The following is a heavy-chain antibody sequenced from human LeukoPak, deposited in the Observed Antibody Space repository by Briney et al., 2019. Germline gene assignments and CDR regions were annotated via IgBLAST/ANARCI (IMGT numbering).Heavy chain of an antibody. CDR3: ARDSSPKGNFDY. CDR2: ISAGGGST. J-gene: IGHJ4*02. CDR1: GLTFSDYS. Sequence: PGGSLRLSCAASGLTFSDYSMTWVRQAPGKGLFWVSGISAGGGSTYYADSVKGRFSISRDNSKNTLYLQMNSLRAEDTAVYYCARDSSPKGNFDYWGQGTLVTVSS. V-gene: IGHV3-23*01.